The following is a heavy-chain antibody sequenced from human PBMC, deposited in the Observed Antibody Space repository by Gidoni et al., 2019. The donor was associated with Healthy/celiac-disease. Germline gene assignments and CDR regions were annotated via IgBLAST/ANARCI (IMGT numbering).Heavy chain of an antibody. CDR3: ARVVGGDYDY. CDR2: INHSGST. J-gene: IGHJ4*02. V-gene: IGHV4-34*01. Sequence: QVQLQQWGAGLLKPSETLSLTCAVYGGSFRGYYWSWIRQPPGKGLEWIGEINHSGSTNYNPSLKSRVTISVDTSKNQFSLKLSSVTAADTAVYYCARVVGGDYDYWGQGTLVTVSS. CDR1: GGSFRGYY. D-gene: IGHD4-17*01.